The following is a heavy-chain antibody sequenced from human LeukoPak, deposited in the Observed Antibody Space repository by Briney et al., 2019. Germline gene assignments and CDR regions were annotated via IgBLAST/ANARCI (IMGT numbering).Heavy chain of an antibody. V-gene: IGHV4-34*01. CDR2: INHSGST. CDR1: GGSFSGYY. Sequence: SETLSLTCAVYGGSFSGYYWSWIRQPPGKGLEWIGEINHSGSTNYNPSLKSRVTISVDTSKNQFSLKLSSVTAADTAVYYCARGPPLRWFDFDYWGQGTLVTVSS. D-gene: IGHD4-23*01. J-gene: IGHJ4*02. CDR3: ARGPPLRWFDFDY.